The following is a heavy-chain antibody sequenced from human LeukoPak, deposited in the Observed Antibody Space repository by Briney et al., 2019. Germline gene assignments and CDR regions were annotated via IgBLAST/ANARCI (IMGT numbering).Heavy chain of an antibody. CDR3: TTGIAAAPTFYFDY. V-gene: IGHV3-15*01. Sequence: GGSLRLSCAASGFTFSNAWMSWVRQAPGKGLEWVGRIKSKTDGGTTDYAAPVKGRFTISRDDSKNTLYLQMNSLKTEDTAVYYCTTGIAAAPTFYFDYWGQGTLVTVS. J-gene: IGHJ4*02. CDR2: IKSKTDGGTT. CDR1: GFTFSNAW. D-gene: IGHD6-13*01.